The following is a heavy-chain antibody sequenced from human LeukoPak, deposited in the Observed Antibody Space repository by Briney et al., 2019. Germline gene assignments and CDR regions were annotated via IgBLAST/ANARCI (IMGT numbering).Heavy chain of an antibody. J-gene: IGHJ3*02. CDR1: AFTFNTHE. CDR3: ARGWELPGTGGAFDI. V-gene: IGHV3-48*03. CDR2: ISSSDTTI. D-gene: IGHD1-26*01. Sequence: GGSLRLSCTASAFTFNTHEMNWVRPAPGKGPEWVSYISSSDTTIYYADSVKGPFNISRDNAKNSLYLQMDRLRAKDTAVYYCARGWELPGTGGAFDIWGQGTMVTVSS.